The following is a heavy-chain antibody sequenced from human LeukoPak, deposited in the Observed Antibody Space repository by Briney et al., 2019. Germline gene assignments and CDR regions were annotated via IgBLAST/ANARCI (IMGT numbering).Heavy chain of an antibody. CDR2: IYYGGKT. Sequence: PSETLSLTCTVSGGSISSTIYYCSWIRQPPGKGLEWIGCIYYGGKTYYNPSLKSRVTTSVDTSKNQFSLKLSSVTAADTAVYYCARHLGGSGSSDAFDIWGQGTMVTVSS. CDR3: ARHLGGSGSSDAFDI. V-gene: IGHV4-39*01. J-gene: IGHJ3*02. CDR1: GGSISSTIYY. D-gene: IGHD3-3*01.